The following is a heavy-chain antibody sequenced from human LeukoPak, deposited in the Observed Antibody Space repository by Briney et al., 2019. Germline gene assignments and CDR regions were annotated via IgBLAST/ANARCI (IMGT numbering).Heavy chain of an antibody. CDR2: IYPGDSDT. CDR1: GYSFTTYW. D-gene: IGHD3-22*01. Sequence: GESLKISCKGSGYSFTTYWIGWVRQMPGKGLEWMGIIYPGDSDTRYSPSFQGQVTISADKSISTAYLQWSSLKASDTAIYYCARGYDSSGYYYTAKYYSLDYWGQGTLVTVSS. CDR3: ARGYDSSGYYYTAKYYSLDY. J-gene: IGHJ4*02. V-gene: IGHV5-51*01.